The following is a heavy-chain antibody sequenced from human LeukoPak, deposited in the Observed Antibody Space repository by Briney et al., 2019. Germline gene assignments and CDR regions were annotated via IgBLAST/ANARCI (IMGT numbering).Heavy chain of an antibody. V-gene: IGHV1-8*01. D-gene: IGHD5-18*01. Sequence: ASVKVSCKASGYTFTSYDINWVRQATGQGLEWMGWMNPNSGNTGYAQKFQGKVTMTRNTSISTAYMELSSLRSEDMAVYYCARSLQRGYSYGSYFDYWGQGTLVTVSS. CDR2: MNPNSGNT. CDR1: GYTFTSYD. CDR3: ARSLQRGYSYGSYFDY. J-gene: IGHJ4*02.